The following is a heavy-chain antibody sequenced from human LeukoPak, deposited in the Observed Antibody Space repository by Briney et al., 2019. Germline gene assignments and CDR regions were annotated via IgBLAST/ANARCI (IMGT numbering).Heavy chain of an antibody. J-gene: IGHJ6*03. CDR1: GFIFSNYG. V-gene: IGHV3-23*01. D-gene: IGHD3-22*01. Sequence: TGGSLRLSCAASGFIFSNYGMNWVRQAPGKGLEWVSGISGSGANTYYADSVKGRFTMSRDNSKNTLYLQMNSLRAEDTAVYYCAKSGFYSGSSGYYYYFYYMDVWGKGTTVTISS. CDR3: AKSGFYSGSSGYYYYFYYMDV. CDR2: ISGSGANT.